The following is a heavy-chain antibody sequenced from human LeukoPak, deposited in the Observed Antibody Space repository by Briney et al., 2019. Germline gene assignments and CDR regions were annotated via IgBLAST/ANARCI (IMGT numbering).Heavy chain of an antibody. CDR3: AGAGGDYDYVWGSYRYTYFDY. Sequence: PGGSLRLSCAASGFTFSSYAMHWVRQAPGKGLEYVSAISSNGGSTYYANSVKGRFTISRDNSKNTLYLQMGSLRAEDMAVYYCAGAGGDYDYVWGSYRYTYFDYWGQGTLVTVSS. J-gene: IGHJ4*02. D-gene: IGHD3-16*02. CDR2: ISSNGGST. CDR1: GFTFSSYA. V-gene: IGHV3-64*01.